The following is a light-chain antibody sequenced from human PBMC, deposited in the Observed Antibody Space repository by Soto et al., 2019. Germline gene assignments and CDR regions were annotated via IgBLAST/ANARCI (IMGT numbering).Light chain of an antibody. Sequence: DIQMTQSPSTLSASVGDRVTITCRASQSISSWLAWYQQKPGKAPKLLIYDASSLESGVTSRFSGSGSGTEFTLTISSLQPDDFATYYCQQYNSYPWTVGQGTKVEIK. J-gene: IGKJ1*01. CDR1: QSISSW. V-gene: IGKV1-5*01. CDR2: DAS. CDR3: QQYNSYPWT.